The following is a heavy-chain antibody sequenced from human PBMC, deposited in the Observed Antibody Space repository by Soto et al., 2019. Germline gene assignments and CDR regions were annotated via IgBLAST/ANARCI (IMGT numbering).Heavy chain of an antibody. J-gene: IGHJ6*02. CDR1: GYTFTSYD. V-gene: IGHV1-8*01. CDR3: ARGWVVVVPSARVPNYYGMDV. CDR2: MNPNSGNT. D-gene: IGHD2-2*01. Sequence: ASVKVSCKASGYTFTSYDINWVRQATGQGLEWMGWMNPNSGNTGYAQKFQGRVTMTRNTSISTAYMELSSLRSEDTAVYYCARGWVVVVPSARVPNYYGMDVWGQGTTVTVSS.